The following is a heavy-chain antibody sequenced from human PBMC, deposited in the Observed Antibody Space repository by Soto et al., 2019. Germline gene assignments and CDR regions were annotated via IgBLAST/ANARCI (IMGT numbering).Heavy chain of an antibody. J-gene: IGHJ5*02. CDR1: GGSISSGGYN. CDR3: ARGSRGVLPAPGFDL. D-gene: IGHD3-16*01. Sequence: SETLSLTCTVSGGSISSGGYNWSCIRQHPGKGLEWIGYIYYSETSYYNPSLKIRVTISVDTSKNQFSLKLSSVSAADTALYYCARGSRGVLPAPGFDLWGRGTRVTVSS. V-gene: IGHV4-31*03. CDR2: IYYSETS.